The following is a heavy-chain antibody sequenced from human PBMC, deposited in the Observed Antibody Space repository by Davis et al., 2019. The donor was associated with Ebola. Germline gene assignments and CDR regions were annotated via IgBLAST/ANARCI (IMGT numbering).Heavy chain of an antibody. CDR3: AKLRELLIDY. J-gene: IGHJ4*02. Sequence: PGGSLRLSCAASGFTFSGSAMHWVRQASGKGLEWVGRIRSKANSYATAYAASVKGRFTISRDDSKNTAYLQMNSLKTEDTAVYYCAKLRELLIDYWGQGTLVTVSS. CDR2: IRSKANSYAT. D-gene: IGHD1-26*01. CDR1: GFTFSGSA. V-gene: IGHV3-73*01.